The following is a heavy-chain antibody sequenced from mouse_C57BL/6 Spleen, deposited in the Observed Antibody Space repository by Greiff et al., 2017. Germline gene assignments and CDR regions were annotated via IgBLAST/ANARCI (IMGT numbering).Heavy chain of an antibody. V-gene: IGHV1-82*01. J-gene: IGHJ2*01. CDR3: ARSGNYDRYYFDY. Sequence: QVQLQQSGPELVKPGASVKISCKASGYAFSSSWMNWVKQRPGKGLEWIGRIYPGDGDTNYNGKFKGKATLTADKSSSTAYMQLSSLTSEDSAVYFCARSGNYDRYYFDYWGQGTTLTVSS. CDR2: IYPGDGDT. CDR1: GYAFSSSW. D-gene: IGHD2-4*01.